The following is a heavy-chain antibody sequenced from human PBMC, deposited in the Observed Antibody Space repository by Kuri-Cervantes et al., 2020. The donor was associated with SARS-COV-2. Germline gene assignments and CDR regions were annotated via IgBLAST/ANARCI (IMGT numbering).Heavy chain of an antibody. Sequence: GGSLRLSCAASGFTFSNAWMSWVRQAPGKGLEWVGRIKSKTDGGTTDYAAPVKGRFTILRDDSKNTLYLQMNSLKTEDTAVYYCTTVRGGSGSYGAYYYYYYGMDVWGQGTTVTVSS. D-gene: IGHD3-10*01. CDR1: GFTFSNAW. V-gene: IGHV3-15*01. CDR3: TTVRGGSGSYGAYYYYYYGMDV. CDR2: IKSKTDGGTT. J-gene: IGHJ6*02.